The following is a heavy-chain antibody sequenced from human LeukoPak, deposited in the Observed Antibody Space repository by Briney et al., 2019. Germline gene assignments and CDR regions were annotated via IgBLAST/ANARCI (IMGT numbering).Heavy chain of an antibody. J-gene: IGHJ4*02. CDR1: GFTFSTYA. D-gene: IGHD4-17*01. CDR3: AKRDYGDYGGYFDY. V-gene: IGHV3-23*01. CDR2: IGGSGGNT. Sequence: GGSLRLSCAASGFTFSTYAMHWVRQAPGKGLEWVSGIGGSGGNTYYADSVKGRFTVSRDNSKNTLYLQMYSLRAEDTAVYHCAKRDYGDYGGYFDYWGQGTLVTVSS.